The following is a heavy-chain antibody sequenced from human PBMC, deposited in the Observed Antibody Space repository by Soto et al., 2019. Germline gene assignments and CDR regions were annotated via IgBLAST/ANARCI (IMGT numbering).Heavy chain of an antibody. Sequence: VGSLRLSCAASGFTFSSYEVNWVRQAPGKGLEWVSYISSSGSTIYYADSVKGRFTISRDNAKNSLYLQMNSLRAEDTAVYYCAIIAYCGGDCYQTYYYYGMDVWGQGTTVTVSS. CDR2: ISSSGSTI. CDR1: GFTFSSYE. J-gene: IGHJ6*02. V-gene: IGHV3-48*03. CDR3: AIIAYCGGDCYQTYYYYGMDV. D-gene: IGHD2-21*02.